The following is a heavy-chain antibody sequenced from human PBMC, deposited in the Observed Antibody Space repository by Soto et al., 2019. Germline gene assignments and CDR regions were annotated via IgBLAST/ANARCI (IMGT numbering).Heavy chain of an antibody. D-gene: IGHD1-26*01. CDR1: GFTFSSCP. J-gene: IGHJ3*02. Sequence: GGSLRLSCAASGFTFSSCPMHWVRQAPGKGLEWVAFISFDGSNKFYTDSVKGRFTISRDNSKNTLSLQMNSLTAEDTAVYYCAPASVYSGSYYAFDIWGQGTMVTV. CDR2: ISFDGSNK. CDR3: APASVYSGSYYAFDI. V-gene: IGHV3-30-3*01.